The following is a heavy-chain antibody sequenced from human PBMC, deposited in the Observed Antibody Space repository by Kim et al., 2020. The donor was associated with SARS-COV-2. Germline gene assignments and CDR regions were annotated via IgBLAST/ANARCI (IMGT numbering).Heavy chain of an antibody. CDR3: TRVPGTPLAFWDAFDI. J-gene: IGHJ3*02. V-gene: IGHV3-73*01. CDR1: GFTFSDSA. Sequence: GGSLRLSCAASGFTFSDSAIHWVRQASGKGLEWVGRIRSKANTYATAYTASVKGRFTISRDDSKNTAYLQMNSLKTEDTAVYFCTRVPGTPLAFWDAFDIWSQGTMVTVSS. D-gene: IGHD1-1*01. CDR2: IRSKANTYAT.